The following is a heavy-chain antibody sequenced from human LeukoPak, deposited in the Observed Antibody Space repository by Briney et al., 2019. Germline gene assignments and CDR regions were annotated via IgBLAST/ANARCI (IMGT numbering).Heavy chain of an antibody. CDR2: ISPSGST. V-gene: IGHV4-4*07. CDR1: GGSISYYH. D-gene: IGHD2-2*01. CDR3: ARDGRYCTTTSCYWWFDP. J-gene: IGHJ5*02. Sequence: SETLSLTCTVSGGSISYYHWSWIRQPAGKGLEWIGRISPSGSTHYNPSLKGRVTMSVDMSKNQFSLNLSSVTAADTAVYFCARDGRYCTTTSCYWWFDPWGQGTLVTVSS.